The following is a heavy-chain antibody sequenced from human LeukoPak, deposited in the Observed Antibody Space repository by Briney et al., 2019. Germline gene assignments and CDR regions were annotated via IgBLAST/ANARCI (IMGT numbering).Heavy chain of an antibody. V-gene: IGHV3-7*01. CDR2: IKHDGSEK. Sequence: ETLSLTCAVYGGSFSGYYWSWVRQAPGKGLEWVASIKHDGSEKYYVDSVRGRFTISRDNTMNSLYLQMSSLRAEDTAVYYCATDRGWRTSGYYLYYFEYWGQGTLVTYSS. D-gene: IGHD3-3*01. CDR1: GGSFSGYY. CDR3: ATDRGWRTSGYYLYYFEY. J-gene: IGHJ4*02.